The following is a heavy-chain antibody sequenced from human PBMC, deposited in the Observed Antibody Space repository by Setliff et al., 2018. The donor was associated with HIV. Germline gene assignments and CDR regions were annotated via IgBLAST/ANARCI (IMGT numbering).Heavy chain of an antibody. CDR1: GFTLSSYW. CDR2: IKQDGSEE. J-gene: IGHJ4*02. V-gene: IGHV3-7*03. D-gene: IGHD6-19*01. Sequence: GGSLRLSCAASGFTLSSYWMSWVRQPPGKGLEWVANIKQDGSEEYRVDSVKGRFTISRDNAKNSLYLQMNSLRAEDTAVYYCARDSSSDWYYGKSHDNWGQGTLVTVSS. CDR3: ARDSSSDWYYGKSHDN.